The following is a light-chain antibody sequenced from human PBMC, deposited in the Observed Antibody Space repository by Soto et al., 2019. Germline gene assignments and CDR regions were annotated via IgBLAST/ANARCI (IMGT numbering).Light chain of an antibody. CDR3: QAYNTYPIT. J-gene: IGKJ4*01. Sequence: DIQMTQSPSALSASVGDRVTITCRARQSISSWLAWYQQKPGKAPNLLIYKASTLETGVPSRFSGSGSETEFTLTISSLQPDDFATYYCQAYNTYPITFDGGTKVEIK. V-gene: IGKV1-5*03. CDR2: KAS. CDR1: QSISSW.